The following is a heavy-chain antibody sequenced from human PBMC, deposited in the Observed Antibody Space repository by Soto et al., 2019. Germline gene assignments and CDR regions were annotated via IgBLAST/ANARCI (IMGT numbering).Heavy chain of an antibody. J-gene: IGHJ4*02. CDR1: GDSVSSSYYS. CDR2: IFYSGST. V-gene: IGHV4-39*07. Sequence: PSETLSLTCTVSGDSVSSSYYSWGWIRQPPGKGLKWIGSIFYSGSTYYNPSLKSRVTISVDTSKNQFSLKLSSVTAADTAVYYCARAGIAVAGMVFDYWGQGTLVTVSS. D-gene: IGHD6-19*01. CDR3: ARAGIAVAGMVFDY.